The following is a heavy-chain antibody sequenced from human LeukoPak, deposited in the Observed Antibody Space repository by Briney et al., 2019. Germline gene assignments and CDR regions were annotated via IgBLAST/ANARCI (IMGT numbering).Heavy chain of an antibody. J-gene: IGHJ4*02. CDR2: ISSSGSTI. D-gene: IGHD6-13*01. Sequence: GGSLRLSCAASGFTFSDYYMNWIRQAPGKGLEWVSYISSSGSTIYYADSVKGRFTISRDNAKNSLYLQMNSLRAEDTAVYYCARATYSSREIDYWGQGTLVTVSS. CDR3: ARATYSSREIDY. V-gene: IGHV3-11*01. CDR1: GFTFSDYY.